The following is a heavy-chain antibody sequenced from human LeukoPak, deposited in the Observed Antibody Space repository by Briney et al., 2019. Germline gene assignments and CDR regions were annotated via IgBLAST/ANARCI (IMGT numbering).Heavy chain of an antibody. CDR1: GFTFSSYW. CDR2: IKQDGSEK. CDR3: ARASRYYYGSGTPRRALDY. V-gene: IGHV3-7*01. Sequence: PGGSLRLSCAASGFTFSSYWMSWVRQAPGKGLEWVANIKQDGSEKYYVDSVKGRFTISRDNAKNSLYLQVNSLRAEDTAVYYCARASRYYYGSGTPRRALDYWGQGTLVTVSS. J-gene: IGHJ4*02. D-gene: IGHD3-10*01.